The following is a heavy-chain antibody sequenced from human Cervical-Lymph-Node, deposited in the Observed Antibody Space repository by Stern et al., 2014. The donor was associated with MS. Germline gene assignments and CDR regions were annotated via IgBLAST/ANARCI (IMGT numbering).Heavy chain of an antibody. Sequence: QITLKESGPTLVKPTQTLTLTCTFSGFSLSTTGVGVAWIRQPPGKALEWLAVIYWDDDKRYNPSLRSRLTITKDTSKTQVVLTIPNMDPVDTATYYCAYRQFYNGNWDVGWPDPWGQGPLVPVPS. V-gene: IGHV2-5*02. J-gene: IGHJ5*02. CDR1: GFSLSTTGVG. D-gene: IGHD4-23*01. CDR2: IYWDDDK. CDR3: AYRQFYNGNWDVGWPDP.